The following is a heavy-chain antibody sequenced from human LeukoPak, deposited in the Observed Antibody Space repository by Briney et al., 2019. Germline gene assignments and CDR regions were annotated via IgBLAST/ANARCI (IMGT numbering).Heavy chain of an antibody. Sequence: GGSLRLSCAASGFTFSSYGMHWVRQAPGKGLEWVTVISYDGSNKYYADSVKGRFTISRDNSKNTLYLQMNSLRAEDTAVYYCAKDDMRLRAFDIWGQGTMVTVSS. CDR2: ISYDGSNK. J-gene: IGHJ3*02. V-gene: IGHV3-30*18. CDR3: AKDDMRLRAFDI. CDR1: GFTFSSYG.